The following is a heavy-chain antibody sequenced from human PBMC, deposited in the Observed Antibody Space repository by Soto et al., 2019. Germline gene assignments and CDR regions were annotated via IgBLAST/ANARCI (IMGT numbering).Heavy chain of an antibody. CDR1: GYIFTNYW. V-gene: IGHV5-51*01. D-gene: IGHD6-6*01. Sequence: PGESLKISCKGSGYIFTNYWIAWVRQMPGKGLEWMGIIYPGDSDTRYSPSFQGQVTMSADKSISTAYLQWSSLEASDTAMYYCAYSSIAARVSFFDLWGQGTLVTVSS. J-gene: IGHJ4*02. CDR2: IYPGDSDT. CDR3: AYSSIAARVSFFDL.